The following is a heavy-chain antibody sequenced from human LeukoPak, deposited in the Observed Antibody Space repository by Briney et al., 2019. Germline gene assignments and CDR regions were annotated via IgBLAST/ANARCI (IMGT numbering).Heavy chain of an antibody. Sequence: SVKVSCKASGGTFSSYAISWVRQAPGQGLEWMGGIIPIFGTANYEQKFQGRVTITADESTSTAYMELSSLRSEDTAVYYCAREAYDSSGYYLRPLDYWGQGTLVTVSS. J-gene: IGHJ4*02. CDR3: AREAYDSSGYYLRPLDY. V-gene: IGHV1-69*13. D-gene: IGHD3-22*01. CDR1: GGTFSSYA. CDR2: IIPIFGTA.